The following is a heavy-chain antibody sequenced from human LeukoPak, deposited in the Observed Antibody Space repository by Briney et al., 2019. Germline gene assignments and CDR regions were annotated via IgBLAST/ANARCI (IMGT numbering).Heavy chain of an antibody. V-gene: IGHV4-4*07. J-gene: IGHJ4*02. D-gene: IGHD3-16*02. CDR1: GGSISSYY. Sequence: PSETPSLTCTVSGGSISSYYWSWIRQPAGKGLEWIGRIYTSGSTNYNPSLKSRVTMSVDTSKNQFSLKLSSVTAADTAVYYCAREILRLGELSFDYWGQGTLVTVSS. CDR2: IYTSGST. CDR3: AREILRLGELSFDY.